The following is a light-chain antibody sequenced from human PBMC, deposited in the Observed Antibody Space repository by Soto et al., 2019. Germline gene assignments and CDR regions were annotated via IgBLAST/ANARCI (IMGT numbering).Light chain of an antibody. CDR2: GAS. CDR3: QQYNKWPPVT. V-gene: IGKV3-15*01. J-gene: IGKJ5*01. CDR1: QSVSSN. Sequence: EIVMTQSPATLSVSPGERVTLSCRASQSVSSNLAWYQQKSGQAPRLLIYGASTRATGIPARFSGSGSGTEFTLTISNLQSEDFAIFYCQQYNKWPPVTFGQGTRLEIK.